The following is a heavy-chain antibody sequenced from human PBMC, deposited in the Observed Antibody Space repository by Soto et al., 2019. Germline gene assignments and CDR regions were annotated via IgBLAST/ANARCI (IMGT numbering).Heavy chain of an antibody. Sequence: GGSLRLSCAASGFTASSNYMSGVRQAPGKGLEWVSVIYSGGSTYYADSVKGRFTISRDNSKNTLYLQMNSLRAEDTAVYYCARDRIWFGLDVWGQGTTVTVSS. D-gene: IGHD3-10*01. V-gene: IGHV3-53*01. CDR2: IYSGGST. J-gene: IGHJ6*02. CDR1: GFTASSNY. CDR3: ARDRIWFGLDV.